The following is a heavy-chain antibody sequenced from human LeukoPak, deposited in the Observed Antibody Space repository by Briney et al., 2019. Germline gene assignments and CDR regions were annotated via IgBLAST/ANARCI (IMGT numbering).Heavy chain of an antibody. CDR3: ARAVGIVVVVVATLDY. J-gene: IGHJ4*02. Sequence: ASVKVSCKASGYTFTNNYMHWVRQAPGQALEWMGIINPSGGSTNYAQKFQGRVTMTRDTSTSTVYMELSSLRSEDTAVYYCARAVGIVVVVVATLDYWGQGTLVTVSS. CDR2: INPSGGST. CDR1: GYTFTNNY. D-gene: IGHD2-15*01. V-gene: IGHV1-46*01.